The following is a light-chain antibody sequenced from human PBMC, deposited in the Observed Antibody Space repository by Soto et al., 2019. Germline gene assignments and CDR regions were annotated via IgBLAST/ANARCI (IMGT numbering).Light chain of an antibody. CDR2: DAS. V-gene: IGKV3-11*01. CDR1: QSVSSY. J-gene: IGKJ4*01. Sequence: EIGLTQSPATLSLSPGERATLSCRASQSVSSYLAWYQQKPGQAPRLLIYDASNRATGIPARFSGSGSGTDFTLTISSLEPEAVGVYFCQQYHMWPLTSGGSTKV. CDR3: QQYHMWPLT.